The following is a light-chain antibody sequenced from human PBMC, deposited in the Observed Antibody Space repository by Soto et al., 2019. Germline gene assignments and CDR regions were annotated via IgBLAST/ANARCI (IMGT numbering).Light chain of an antibody. V-gene: IGKV3-15*01. Sequence: EIVLTQSPATLSVSPGEGATLSCRASQSVGFNVAWYQQKPGRAPRLLIYGAINRATGIPARFSGSGSGTDFTLTISSLQSEDFAVDYCQHYNSWPLFGPGTKVD. CDR3: QHYNSWPL. CDR1: QSVGFN. CDR2: GAI. J-gene: IGKJ3*01.